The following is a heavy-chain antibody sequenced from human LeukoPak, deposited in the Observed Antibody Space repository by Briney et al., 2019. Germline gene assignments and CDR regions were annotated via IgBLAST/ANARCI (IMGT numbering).Heavy chain of an antibody. CDR2: ISAYNGNT. D-gene: IGHD5-18*01. J-gene: IGHJ6*03. Sequence: GASVKVSCKASGYSFTSNVISWVRQAPGQGLEWMVWISAYNGNTNYAQKLQGRVTMTTDTSTSTAYMELRSLRSEDTAVYYCARDRGYSYAKKSSSYYYMDVWGKGTTVTISS. V-gene: IGHV1-18*01. CDR3: ARDRGYSYAKKSSSYYYMDV. CDR1: GYSFTSNV.